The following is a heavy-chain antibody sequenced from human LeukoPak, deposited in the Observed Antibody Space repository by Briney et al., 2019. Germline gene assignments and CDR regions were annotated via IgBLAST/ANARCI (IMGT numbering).Heavy chain of an antibody. CDR3: ARRRYSSSWYFDY. V-gene: IGHV3-23*01. D-gene: IGHD6-13*01. J-gene: IGHJ4*02. CDR1: GFTFSDYY. CDR2: ISGSGDGT. Sequence: PGGSLRLSCAASGFTFSDYYMSWIRQAPGKGLEWVSGISGSGDGTYYEDSVRGRFTISRDNSKNTLYLQMNSLRAEDSAVYYCARRRYSSSWYFDYWGQGTLVTVSS.